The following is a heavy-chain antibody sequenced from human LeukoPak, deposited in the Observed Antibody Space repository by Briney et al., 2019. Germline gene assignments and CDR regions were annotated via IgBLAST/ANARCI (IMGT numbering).Heavy chain of an antibody. V-gene: IGHV3-23*01. Sequence: GVSLRLSCAASGFTFSSYAMSWVRQAPGKGLAWVSTISGGSGSTYCADSVKGRFTISRDNSKNTLYLQMNSLGDEDTAVYYCAKHRFESGGYHSTDWGQGTLVTVSS. D-gene: IGHD3-22*01. J-gene: IGHJ4*02. CDR3: AKHRFESGGYHSTD. CDR2: ISGGSGST. CDR1: GFTFSSYA.